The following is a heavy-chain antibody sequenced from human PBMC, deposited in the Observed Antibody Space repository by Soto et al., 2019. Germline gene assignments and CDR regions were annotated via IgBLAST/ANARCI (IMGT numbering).Heavy chain of an antibody. CDR1: GFSINTGGVG. CDR2: LYWNDDE. J-gene: IGHJ4*02. Sequence: QITLRESGPTLVKPTQTLTLSCTLSGFSINTGGVGVGWIRQPPGKAPEWLALLYWNDDEGYSPSLSYTLSVTKPASENRVVLTMTHLDPTDTGTYYCAKRRAISNKLFFDHWGQGALVTVSS. D-gene: IGHD4-4*01. V-gene: IGHV2-5*01. CDR3: AKRRAISNKLFFDH.